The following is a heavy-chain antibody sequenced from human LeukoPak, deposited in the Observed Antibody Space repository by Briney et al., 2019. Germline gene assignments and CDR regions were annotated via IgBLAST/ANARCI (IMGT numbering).Heavy chain of an antibody. CDR3: AKEVVVVPAAISPNWFDP. Sequence: GGSLRLSCAASGFTFSSYAMSWVRQAPGKGLEWVSAISGRGGSTYYADSVKGRFTISRDNSKNTLYLQMNSLRAEDTAVYYCAKEVVVVPAAISPNWFDPWGQGTLVTVSS. D-gene: IGHD2-2*01. J-gene: IGHJ5*02. V-gene: IGHV3-23*01. CDR2: ISGRGGST. CDR1: GFTFSSYA.